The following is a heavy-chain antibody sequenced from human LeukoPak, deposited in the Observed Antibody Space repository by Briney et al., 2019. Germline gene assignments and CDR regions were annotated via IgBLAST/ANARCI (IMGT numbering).Heavy chain of an antibody. J-gene: IGHJ4*02. V-gene: IGHV1-18*01. CDR3: ARDPGAHVLRFLEWLPVGDY. CDR2: ISAYNGNT. D-gene: IGHD3-3*01. Sequence: GASVKVSCKASGYTFTSYGISWVRQAPGQGLEWMGWISAYNGNTNYAQKLQGRVTMTTDTSTSTAYMELRSLRSDDTAVYYCARDPGAHVLRFLEWLPVGDYWGQGTLVTVSS. CDR1: GYTFTSYG.